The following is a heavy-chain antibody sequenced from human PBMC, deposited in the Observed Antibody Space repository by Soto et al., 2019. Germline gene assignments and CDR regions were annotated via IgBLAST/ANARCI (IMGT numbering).Heavy chain of an antibody. CDR2: IYYSGST. CDR3: ARDMNYYDSSGYYWGGFDY. D-gene: IGHD3-22*01. CDR1: GGSISSYY. Sequence: SETLSLTCTVSGGSISSYYWSWIRQPPGKGLEWIGYIYYSGSTNYNPSLKSRVTISVDTSKNQFSLKLSSVTAADTAVYYCARDMNYYDSSGYYWGGFDYWGQGTLVTVSS. J-gene: IGHJ4*02. V-gene: IGHV4-59*01.